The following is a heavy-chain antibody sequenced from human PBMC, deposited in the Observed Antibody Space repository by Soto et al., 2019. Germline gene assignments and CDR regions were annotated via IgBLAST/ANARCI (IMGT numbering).Heavy chain of an antibody. CDR2: ISSSGSS. CDR1: GGSNIRDGYY. J-gene: IGHJ4*02. CDR3: ARATPAGSADF. V-gene: IGHV4-31*03. Sequence: PSETLSLTCTVSGGSNIRDGYYWSWILHHPGNGLEWISYISSSGSSYSNPSLKSRVTISADTSKNQFSLRLTSVTSADTAVYFCARATPAGSADFWGQGTLVTVSS. D-gene: IGHD2-2*01.